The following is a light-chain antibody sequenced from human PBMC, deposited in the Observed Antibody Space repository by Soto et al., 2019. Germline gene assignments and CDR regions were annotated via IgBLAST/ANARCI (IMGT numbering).Light chain of an antibody. Sequence: DIVMTQSPLSLPVTPGEPASISCRSSQSLLHSNGYNYLDWYLQKPGQSPQLLIYLGSNRASGVLDRLSGSGSGTDFTLKISRVEAEDVGVYYCMQALQTPLTFGGGTKVEIK. CDR3: MQALQTPLT. J-gene: IGKJ4*01. V-gene: IGKV2-28*01. CDR2: LGS. CDR1: QSLLHSNGYNY.